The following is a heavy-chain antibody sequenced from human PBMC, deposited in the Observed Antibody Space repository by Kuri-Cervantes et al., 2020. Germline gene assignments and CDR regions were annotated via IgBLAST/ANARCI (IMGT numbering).Heavy chain of an antibody. CDR1: GYSFATYG. CDR2: IIPIFGTA. D-gene: IGHD2-15*01. CDR3: ARAGGGTLDAFDI. Sequence: SVKVSCKASGYSFATYGVNWLRQAPGQGLEWMGGIIPIFGTANYAQRFQGRVTITTDESTSTAYMELSSLRSEDTAVYYCARAGGGTLDAFDIWGQGTMVTVSS. V-gene: IGHV1-69*05. J-gene: IGHJ3*02.